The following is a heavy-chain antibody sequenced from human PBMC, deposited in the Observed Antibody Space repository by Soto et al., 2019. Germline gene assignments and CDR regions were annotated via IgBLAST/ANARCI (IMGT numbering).Heavy chain of an antibody. CDR1: GFTFSGYN. Sequence: QVQLVESGGGLVKPGGSLRLSCAASGFTFSGYNMSWIRQAPGKGLEWVSYITSSGSNTFDAESVKGRFTISRDNTMNLLYLQMNSLSAEDTAVYYCARRGTISSAHHFDHLGQGTLVTVSS. CDR3: ARRGTISSAHHFDH. J-gene: IGHJ4*02. D-gene: IGHD6-6*01. CDR2: ITSSGSNT. V-gene: IGHV3-11*01.